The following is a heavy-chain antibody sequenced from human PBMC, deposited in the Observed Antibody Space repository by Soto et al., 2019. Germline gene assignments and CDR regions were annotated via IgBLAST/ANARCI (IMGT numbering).Heavy chain of an antibody. CDR3: ARDSGWTGEDAFDI. D-gene: IGHD2-15*01. CDR2: IYYSGST. CDR1: GTSISSYY. V-gene: IGHV4-59*01. J-gene: IGHJ3*02. Sequence: SETLSLTCTHSGTSISSYYWSWLRQPPGKGLEWIRNIYYSGSTNYNHSHKSRVTILVDTSKNQFSLKLSAVTAVDTAVYYCARDSGWTGEDAFDIWGQGTMVTVSS.